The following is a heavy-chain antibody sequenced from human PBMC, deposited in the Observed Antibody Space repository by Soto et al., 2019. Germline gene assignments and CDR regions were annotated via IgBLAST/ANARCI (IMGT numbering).Heavy chain of an antibody. CDR2: INPSGGST. CDR1: GYTFTTYY. V-gene: IGHV1-46*01. D-gene: IGHD4-17*01. Sequence: ASVKVSCKASGYTFTTYYLHWVRQAPGQGLEWMGIINPSGGSTNYAQRFQGRVTMTSDTSTSTVYMELSSLRADDTAVYYCARVVVPTTATTSNWFDPWGQGTLVTVSS. J-gene: IGHJ5*02. CDR3: ARVVVPTTATTSNWFDP.